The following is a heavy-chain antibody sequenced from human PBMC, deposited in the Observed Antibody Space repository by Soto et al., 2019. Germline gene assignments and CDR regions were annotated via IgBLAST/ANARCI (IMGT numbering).Heavy chain of an antibody. D-gene: IGHD6-25*01. CDR3: ARASSGWPYSFDY. J-gene: IGHJ4*02. Sequence: PSETLSLTCTVSGGSVSSGSYYWTWIQQPPGKGLEWIGFFYYSGSANYNPSLKSRVTISVDTSKNQFSLKLSSVTAADTAVYYCARASSGWPYSFDYWGQGTLVTVSS. CDR1: GGSVSSGSYY. CDR2: FYYSGSA. V-gene: IGHV4-61*01.